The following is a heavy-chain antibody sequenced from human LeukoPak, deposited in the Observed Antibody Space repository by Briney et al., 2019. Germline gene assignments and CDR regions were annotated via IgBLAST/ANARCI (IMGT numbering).Heavy chain of an antibody. Sequence: SETLSLTCSVSGDSISSYSWNWIRQPPGKGLEWIGRIYSNGRAIYNPSLNSRVTISVDTTKNQFSLKLTSVTATDTAVYYCARREFGGRNDGRRNWFAPWGQGTLVTVSS. J-gene: IGHJ5*02. CDR1: GDSISSYS. CDR3: ARREFGGRNDGRRNWFAP. CDR2: IYSNGRA. D-gene: IGHD3-16*01. V-gene: IGHV4-59*08.